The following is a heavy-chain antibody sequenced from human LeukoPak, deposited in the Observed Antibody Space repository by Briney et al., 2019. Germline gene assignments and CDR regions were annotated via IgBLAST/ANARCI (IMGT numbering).Heavy chain of an antibody. D-gene: IGHD5-12*01. J-gene: IGHJ4*02. Sequence: AGGSLRLSCAASGFTFSGYPIHWVRQAPGKGLEWVAVISYDGSNKYYADSVKGRFTISRDNSKNMLYLQMNSLRVEDTAIYYCAKAPQGYSAYALPANWGQGTLVTVSS. CDR3: AKAPQGYSAYALPAN. CDR1: GFTFSGYP. CDR2: ISYDGSNK. V-gene: IGHV3-30-3*01.